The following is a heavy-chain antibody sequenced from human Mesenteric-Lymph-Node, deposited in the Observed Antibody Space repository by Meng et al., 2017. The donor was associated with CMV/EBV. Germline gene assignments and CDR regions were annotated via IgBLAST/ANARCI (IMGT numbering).Heavy chain of an antibody. Sequence: GESLKISCAASGFTVSSNYMSCVRQAPGKGLEWVSLVYSGGNTYFADSVKGRFTISRDNSKNTLFLQMNNLRAEDTAVYYCARDGRSTRDRPGEPDYWGRGTLVTVSS. CDR3: ARDGRSTRDRPGEPDY. CDR2: VYSGGNT. J-gene: IGHJ4*02. V-gene: IGHV3-53*01. D-gene: IGHD7-27*01. CDR1: GFTVSSNY.